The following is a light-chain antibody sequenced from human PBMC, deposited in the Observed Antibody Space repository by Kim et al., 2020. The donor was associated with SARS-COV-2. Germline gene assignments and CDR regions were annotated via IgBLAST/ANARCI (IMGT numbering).Light chain of an antibody. J-gene: IGLJ1*01. CDR3: AACDDSLSAYV. Sequence: VTLSCAASSPNIGTTSDYWYQQQLLPGTAAKLLIYSNNQRPSGVPDRFSGSKSGTSASLAISGLRSEDEADYYCAACDDSLSAYVFGTGTKVTVL. CDR1: SPNIGTTS. V-gene: IGLV1-47*01. CDR2: SNN.